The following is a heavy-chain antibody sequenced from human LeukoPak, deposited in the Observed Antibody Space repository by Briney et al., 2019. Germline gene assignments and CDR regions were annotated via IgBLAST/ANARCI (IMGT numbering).Heavy chain of an antibody. V-gene: IGHV4-61*01. CDR1: GGSVSSGSYY. Sequence: SETLPLTCTVSGGSVSSGSYYWSWIRQPPGKGLEWIGYIYYSGSTNYNPSLKSRVTISVDTSKNQFSLKLSSVTAADTAVYYCARAIVVPAAAGGYYFDYWGQGTLVTVSS. CDR2: IYYSGST. CDR3: ARAIVVPAAAGGYYFDY. J-gene: IGHJ4*02. D-gene: IGHD2-2*01.